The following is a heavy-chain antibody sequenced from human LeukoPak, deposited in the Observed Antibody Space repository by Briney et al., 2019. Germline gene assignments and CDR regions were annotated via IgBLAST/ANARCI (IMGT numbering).Heavy chain of an antibody. CDR3: AREKHIVVVLDV. CDR1: GFTVSSNY. CDR2: IYSGGST. D-gene: IGHD2-21*01. Sequence: PGGSLRLSCAASGFTVSSNYMSWVRQAPGKGLEWVSVIYSGGSTYYADSVKGRFTISRDNAKNSLYLQMNSLRAEDTAVYYCAREKHIVVVLDVWGQGTTVTVSS. J-gene: IGHJ6*02. V-gene: IGHV3-66*01.